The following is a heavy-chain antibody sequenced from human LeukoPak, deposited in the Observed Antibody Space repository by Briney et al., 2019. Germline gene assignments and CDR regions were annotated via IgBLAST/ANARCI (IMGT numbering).Heavy chain of an antibody. CDR3: ARVGSSSWKWEFDP. CDR2: INWNGGST. CDR1: ELTFDEYG. D-gene: IGHD6-13*01. J-gene: IGHJ5*02. V-gene: IGHV3-20*01. Sequence: PRGSLRLSCAASELTFDEYGTSWVRQAPGKGLEWVSGINWNGGSTGYADSVKGRFTISRDNAKNSLYLQMNSLRAEDTALYHCARVGSSSWKWEFDPWGQGTLVTVSS.